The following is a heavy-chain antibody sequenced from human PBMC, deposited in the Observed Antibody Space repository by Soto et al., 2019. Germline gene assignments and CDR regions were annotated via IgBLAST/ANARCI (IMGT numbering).Heavy chain of an antibody. CDR1: GFSLSTSGVG. J-gene: IGHJ3*02. Sequence: QITLKESGPTLVKPTQPLTLTCTFSGFSLSTSGVGVGWIRQPPGKALEWLALIYWDDDKRYSPSLKSRLTITKDTSKNQVVLTMTNMDPVDTATYYCAHYCSGGSCYHDAFDIWGQGTMVTVSS. D-gene: IGHD2-15*01. CDR2: IYWDDDK. V-gene: IGHV2-5*02. CDR3: AHYCSGGSCYHDAFDI.